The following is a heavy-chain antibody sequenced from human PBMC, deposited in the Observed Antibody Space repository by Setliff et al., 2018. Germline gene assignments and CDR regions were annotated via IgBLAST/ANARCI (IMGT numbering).Heavy chain of an antibody. CDR2: ISGSGGST. J-gene: IGHJ4*02. D-gene: IGHD3-10*01. Sequence: PGGSLRLSCAASGFTFSSYAMSWVRQAPGKGLEWVSAISGSGGSTYYADSVKGRFTISRDNSKNTLYLQMNSLRAEDTAVYYCAKGKGPSTRGAQDYWGQGTLVTAPQ. CDR1: GFTFSSYA. CDR3: AKGKGPSTRGAQDY. V-gene: IGHV3-23*01.